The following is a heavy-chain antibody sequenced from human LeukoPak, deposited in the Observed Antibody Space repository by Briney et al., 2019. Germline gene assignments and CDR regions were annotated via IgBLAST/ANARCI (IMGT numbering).Heavy chain of an antibody. V-gene: IGHV3-53*05. J-gene: IGHJ4*02. CDR3: AQFPGEGY. Sequence: TGGSLRLSCAASGFTLSSNYMTWVRQAPGKGLEWLSVIYSGGNTYYADSVEGRFSVSRDNSQNTLYLQMNSLRAEDTAVYYCAQFPGEGYWGQGTRVTVSS. CDR2: IYSGGNT. CDR1: GFTLSSNY. D-gene: IGHD4-17*01.